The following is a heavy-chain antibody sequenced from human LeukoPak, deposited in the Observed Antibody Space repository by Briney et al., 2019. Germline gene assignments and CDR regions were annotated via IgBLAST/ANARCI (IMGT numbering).Heavy chain of an antibody. V-gene: IGHV4-34*01. D-gene: IGHD6-6*01. CDR2: INHSGST. Sequence: HPSETLSLTCTVSGGSISSYYWSWIRQPPGKGLEWIGEINHSGSTNYNPSLKSRVTISVDTSKNQFSLKLSSVTAADTAVYYCARGPLPRLVYFDYWGQGTLVTVSS. CDR1: GGSISSYY. J-gene: IGHJ4*02. CDR3: ARGPLPRLVYFDY.